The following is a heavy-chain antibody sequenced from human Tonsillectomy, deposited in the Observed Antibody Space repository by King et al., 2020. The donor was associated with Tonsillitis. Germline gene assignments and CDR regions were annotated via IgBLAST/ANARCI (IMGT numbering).Heavy chain of an antibody. Sequence: VQLVESGGGVVQPGRSLRLSCAASGFTFSSYGMHWVRQAPGKGLEWVAVISYDGSNKYYADSVKGRFTISRENSKNTMYLQMNSLRAEDTAVYYCAKEKGGYCSGGSCYWDAFDIWGQGTMVTVSS. CDR1: GFTFSSYG. J-gene: IGHJ3*02. V-gene: IGHV3-30*18. D-gene: IGHD2-15*01. CDR2: ISYDGSNK. CDR3: AKEKGGYCSGGSCYWDAFDI.